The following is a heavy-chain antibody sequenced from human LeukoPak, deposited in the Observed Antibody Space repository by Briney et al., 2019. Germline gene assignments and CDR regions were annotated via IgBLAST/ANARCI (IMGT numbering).Heavy chain of an antibody. CDR1: GYTFTSYY. CDR3: ARVTQLAIFDY. Sequence: ASVKVSCKASGYTFTSYYMHWVRQAPGQGLEWMGIINPSGGSTSYAQKSQGRVTMTRDTSTSTVYMELSSLRSEDTAVYYCARVTQLAIFDYWGQGTLVTVSS. D-gene: IGHD1-1*01. V-gene: IGHV1-46*01. J-gene: IGHJ4*02. CDR2: INPSGGST.